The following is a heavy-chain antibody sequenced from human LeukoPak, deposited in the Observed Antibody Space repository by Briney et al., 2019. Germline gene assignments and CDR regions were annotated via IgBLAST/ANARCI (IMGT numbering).Heavy chain of an antibody. CDR1: GFSFSTYG. CDR3: AKDRETYEYTFDY. V-gene: IGHV3-33*06. CDR2: MWYDGSKD. Sequence: PGKSLRHSCAASGFSFSTYGIHWVRQAPGKGLEWVAVMWYDGSKDYYADSVKGRFTISRDTSKNTLYLQMNNLRAEDTAVYYCAKDRETYEYTFDYWGQGTLVTVSS. D-gene: IGHD6-6*01. J-gene: IGHJ4*02.